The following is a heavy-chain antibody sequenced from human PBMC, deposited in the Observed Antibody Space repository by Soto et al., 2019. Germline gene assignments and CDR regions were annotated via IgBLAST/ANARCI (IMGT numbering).Heavy chain of an antibody. Sequence: QVQLQESGPGLVKPSETLSLTCTVSGGSIRSYYWSWIRQPPGKGLEWIGYIYYSGSTNYNPSLKSRVTISVDTSKNQFSLKLSSVPAADTAVYYCARRWGSGFDYWGQGTLVTVSS. CDR2: IYYSGST. CDR1: GGSIRSYY. V-gene: IGHV4-59*08. CDR3: ARRWGSGFDY. D-gene: IGHD3-10*01. J-gene: IGHJ4*02.